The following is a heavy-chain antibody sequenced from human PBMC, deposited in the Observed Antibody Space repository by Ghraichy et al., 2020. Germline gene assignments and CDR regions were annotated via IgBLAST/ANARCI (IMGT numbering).Heavy chain of an antibody. Sequence: GGSLRLSCAASGFTFNNAWMSWVRQAPGKGLEWVGRIRSKSDGGTIDYAAPVKGRFTISRDNSKNTLYLQMNSLRVEDTAVYYWARDIKSSSWSYYYYAMDVWGQGTTVTVSS. V-gene: IGHV3-15*01. CDR3: ARDIKSSSWSYYYYAMDV. CDR1: GFTFNNAW. J-gene: IGHJ6*02. D-gene: IGHD6-13*01. CDR2: IRSKSDGGTI.